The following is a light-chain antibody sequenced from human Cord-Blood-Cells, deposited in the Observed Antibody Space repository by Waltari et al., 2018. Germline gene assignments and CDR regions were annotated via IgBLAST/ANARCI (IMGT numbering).Light chain of an antibody. V-gene: IGLV2-23*01. CDR1: SSDVGSYNL. Sequence: QSALTQPASVSGSPGQSITISCTGTSSDVGSYNLVSWYQQHPVKAPKLMIYEGSKRPSGVANRFSDSKSGNTASLTISGLQAEDEADYYCCSYAGSSTWVFGGETKLTVL. CDR2: EGS. J-gene: IGLJ3*02. CDR3: CSYAGSSTWV.